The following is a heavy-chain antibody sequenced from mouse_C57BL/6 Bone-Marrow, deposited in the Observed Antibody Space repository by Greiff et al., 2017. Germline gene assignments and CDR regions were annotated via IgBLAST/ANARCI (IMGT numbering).Heavy chain of an antibody. Sequence: QVQLKQSGAELARPGASVKLSCKASGYTFTSYGISWVKQRTGQGLEWIGEIYPRSGNTYYNEKFKGKATLTADKSSSTAYMELRSLTSEDSAVYFCAREGNYGWYFDVWGTGTTVTASS. D-gene: IGHD2-1*01. CDR2: IYPRSGNT. V-gene: IGHV1-81*01. CDR1: GYTFTSYG. J-gene: IGHJ1*03. CDR3: AREGNYGWYFDV.